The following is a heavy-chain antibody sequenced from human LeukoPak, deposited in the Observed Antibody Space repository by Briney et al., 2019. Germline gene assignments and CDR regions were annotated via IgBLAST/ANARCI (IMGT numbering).Heavy chain of an antibody. CDR2: IYSGGST. V-gene: IGHV3-66*04. J-gene: IGHJ5*02. CDR3: ARHGESESYLNWFDP. D-gene: IGHD3-10*01. CDR1: GFTVSSNY. Sequence: GGSLRLSCAASGFTVSSNYMSWVRQAPGKGLEWVSVIYSGGSTYYADSVKGRFTISRDNSKNTLYLQMNSLRAEDTAVYYCARHGESESYLNWFDPWGQGTLVTVSS.